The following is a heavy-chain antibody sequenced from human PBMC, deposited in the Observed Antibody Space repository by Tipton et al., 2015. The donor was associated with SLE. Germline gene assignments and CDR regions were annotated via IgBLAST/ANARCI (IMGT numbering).Heavy chain of an antibody. V-gene: IGHV3-9*01. Sequence: SLRLSCAASGFTFEDYAMHWVRQVPGKGLEWVSSISYNSGSIGYADSVKGRFTISRDNAKKTLYLQMNSLGAEDTALYYCAKDVSVVVTVTRYDYYYYYMDVWGKGTTVTVSS. J-gene: IGHJ6*03. CDR1: GFTFEDYA. CDR2: ISYNSGSI. D-gene: IGHD2-21*02. CDR3: AKDVSVVVTVTRYDYYYYYMDV.